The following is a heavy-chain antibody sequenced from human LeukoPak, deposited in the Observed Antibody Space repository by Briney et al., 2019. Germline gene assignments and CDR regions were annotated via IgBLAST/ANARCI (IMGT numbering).Heavy chain of an antibody. CDR1: GGSISSYY. Sequence: SETLSLTSTVSGGSISSYYWSWIRQPAGKGLEWIGRIYTSGSTNYNPSLKSRVTMSVDTSKNQFSLKLSSVTAADKAVYYCASFSSYGDYWEYFDYWGERRLVTVSS. CDR2: IYTSGST. CDR3: ASFSSYGDYWEYFDY. J-gene: IGHJ4*02. V-gene: IGHV4-4*07. D-gene: IGHD4-17*01.